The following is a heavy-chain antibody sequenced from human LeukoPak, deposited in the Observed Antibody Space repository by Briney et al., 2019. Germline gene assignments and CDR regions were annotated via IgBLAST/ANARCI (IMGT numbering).Heavy chain of an antibody. D-gene: IGHD4-17*01. Sequence: PGGSLRLSCAASGFTFSSYAMHWVREAPGKGLEWVAVISYDGSNKYYADSVKGRFTISRHNSNDTLNLQINSLRAEDTAVYYCARDPVDYGDYHGNYWGQGTLVTVSS. V-gene: IGHV3-30-3*01. CDR2: ISYDGSNK. CDR1: GFTFSSYA. J-gene: IGHJ4*02. CDR3: ARDPVDYGDYHGNY.